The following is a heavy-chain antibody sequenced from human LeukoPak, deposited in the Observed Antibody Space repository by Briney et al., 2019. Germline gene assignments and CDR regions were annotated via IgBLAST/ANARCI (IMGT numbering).Heavy chain of an antibody. CDR3: ARDPGVSVAAYYFDY. V-gene: IGHV1-2*02. Sequence: GASVKVSCKASGYTFTGYYMHWVRQAPGQGLEWMGWINPNSGGTNYARKFQGRVTMTRDTSISTAYMELSRLRSDDTAVYYCARDPGVSVAAYYFDYWGQGTLVTVSS. CDR1: GYTFTGYY. CDR2: INPNSGGT. D-gene: IGHD6-19*01. J-gene: IGHJ4*02.